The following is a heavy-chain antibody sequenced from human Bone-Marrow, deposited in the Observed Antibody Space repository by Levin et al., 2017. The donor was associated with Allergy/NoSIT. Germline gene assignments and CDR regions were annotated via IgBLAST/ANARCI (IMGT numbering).Heavy chain of an antibody. Sequence: SETLSLTCTVSGGSISSYYWSWIRQPPGKGLEWIGYIYYSGSTNYNPSLKSRVTISVDTSKNQFSLKLSSVTAADTAVYYCARGEGYCTNGVCYFSDNWFDPWGQGTLVTVSS. CDR1: GGSISSYY. D-gene: IGHD2-8*01. CDR2: IYYSGST. CDR3: ARGEGYCTNGVCYFSDNWFDP. J-gene: IGHJ5*02. V-gene: IGHV4-59*01.